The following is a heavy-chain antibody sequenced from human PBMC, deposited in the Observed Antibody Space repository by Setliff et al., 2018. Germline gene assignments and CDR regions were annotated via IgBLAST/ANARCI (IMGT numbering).Heavy chain of an antibody. CDR1: GFTFGDYA. V-gene: IGHV3-49*04. D-gene: IGHD6-19*01. J-gene: IGHJ4*02. CDR3: ARDFGGWNLYYFDF. CDR2: IRSKAYGGTT. Sequence: PGGSLRLSCTASGFTFGDYAMSWVRQAPGKGLEWVGFIRSKAYGGTTEYAASVKGRFTISRDIAENSLYLRMNGLRAEDTAFYYCARDFGGWNLYYFDFRGQGTLVTVSS.